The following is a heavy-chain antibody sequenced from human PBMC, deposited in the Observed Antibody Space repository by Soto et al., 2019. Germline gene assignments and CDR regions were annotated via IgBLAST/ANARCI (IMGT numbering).Heavy chain of an antibody. D-gene: IGHD3-10*01. J-gene: IGHJ5*02. V-gene: IGHV1-18*01. Sequence: GASVKVSCKASGYTFTSYGISWVRQASGKGLEWMGWISAYNGNPNYAQKLQGRVTMTTDTSTSTAYMELRSLRSDDTAVYYCARVSGYYGSGSYYKHNWFDPWGQGTLVTVSS. CDR2: ISAYNGNP. CDR3: ARVSGYYGSGSYYKHNWFDP. CDR1: GYTFTSYG.